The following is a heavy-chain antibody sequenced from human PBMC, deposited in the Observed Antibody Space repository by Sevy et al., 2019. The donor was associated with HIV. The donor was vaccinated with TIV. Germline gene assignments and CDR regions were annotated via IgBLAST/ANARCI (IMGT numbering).Heavy chain of an antibody. J-gene: IGHJ4*02. CDR2: IRSESYDETT. CDR1: GFTFGDYA. V-gene: IGHV3-49*03. Sequence: GGSLRLSCTASGFTFGDYAMSWFRQAPGRGLEWVGFIRSESYDETTEYAASVKGRFTVSRDDSKSIVYLQMNSLKTEDTAVYYCTRRASRVYGDHLNLYWGQGTLVTVSS. D-gene: IGHD2-21*02. CDR3: TRRASRVYGDHLNLY.